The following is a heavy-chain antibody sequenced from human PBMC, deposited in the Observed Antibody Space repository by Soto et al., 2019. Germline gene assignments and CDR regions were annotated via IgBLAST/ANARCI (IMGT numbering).Heavy chain of an antibody. CDR1: GINYNTYA. CDR3: ARAISGYVT. V-gene: IGHV1-3*01. Sequence: QVQLVQSGAEMKKPGASVKLSCKTSGINYNTYAIHWVRQAPGQGLEWIGWINAGNGDTRYSQNFQGRVTLTRDTSASTVYMDLDSLKSEDTGVYYCARAISGYVTWGQGTLVTVSS. J-gene: IGHJ4*02. CDR2: INAGNGDT. D-gene: IGHD5-12*01.